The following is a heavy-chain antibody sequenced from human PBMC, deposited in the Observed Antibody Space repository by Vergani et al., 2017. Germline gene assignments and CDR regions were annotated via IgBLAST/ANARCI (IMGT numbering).Heavy chain of an antibody. J-gene: IGHJ4*02. CDR3: VTRGGDSSGYYEYYFDY. CDR1: GFTFSDYY. Sequence: QVQLVESGGGLVKPGGSLRLSCAASGFTFSDYYMSWIRQAPGKGLEWVSYNSSSSSYTNYADSVKGRFTISRDNAKNSRYLQMISLRAEETGVYYCVTRGGDSSGYYEYYFDYWGLGTLVTVSS. V-gene: IGHV3-11*05. D-gene: IGHD3-22*01. CDR2: NSSSSSYT.